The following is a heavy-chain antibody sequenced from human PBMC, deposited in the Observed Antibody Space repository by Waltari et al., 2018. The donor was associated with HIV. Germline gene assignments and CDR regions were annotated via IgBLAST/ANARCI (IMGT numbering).Heavy chain of an antibody. J-gene: IGHJ4*01. D-gene: IGHD5-12*01. V-gene: IGHV3-23*01. CDR3: SRARIVVATIEDFDY. Sequence: EVQLLVPGGGLVPPGGSLRCSCVVSGLTFTTYGLCWARQAPGKGMEWVSGFSGRGGNTYYADSVKGRFTTARDNSKDTLDLQMISLRAEETAIYYLSRARIVVATIEDFDYWGHGTLVSVSS. CDR1: GLTFTTYG. CDR2: FSGRGGNT.